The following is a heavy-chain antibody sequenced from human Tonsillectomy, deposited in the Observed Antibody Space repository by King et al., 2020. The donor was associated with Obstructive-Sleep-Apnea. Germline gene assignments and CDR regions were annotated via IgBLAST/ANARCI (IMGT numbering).Heavy chain of an antibody. D-gene: IGHD2-2*01. CDR3: ARVWGHCSSTSCNPGDY. CDR1: GGSFSGYY. V-gene: IGHV4-34*01. CDR2: INHSGST. J-gene: IGHJ4*02. Sequence: VQLQQWGAGLLKPSETLSLTCAVYGGSFSGYYWSWIRQPPGKGLEWIGEINHSGSTNYNPSLKSLATISVDTSKNQFSLKLSSVTAADTAVYYCARVWGHCSSTSCNPGDYWGQGTLVTVSS.